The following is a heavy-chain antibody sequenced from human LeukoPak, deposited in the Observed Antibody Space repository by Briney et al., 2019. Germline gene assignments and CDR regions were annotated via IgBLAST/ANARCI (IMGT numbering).Heavy chain of an antibody. CDR1: GFTFSSYG. V-gene: IGHV3-30*18. CDR3: AKAAYSGSYWGDY. Sequence: PGGSLRLSCAASGFTFSSYGMHWVRQAPGRGLEWVAVISYDGSNKYYADSVKGRFTISRDNSKNTLYLQMNSLRAEDTAVYYCAKAAYSGSYWGDYWGQGTLVTVSS. J-gene: IGHJ4*02. CDR2: ISYDGSNK. D-gene: IGHD1-26*01.